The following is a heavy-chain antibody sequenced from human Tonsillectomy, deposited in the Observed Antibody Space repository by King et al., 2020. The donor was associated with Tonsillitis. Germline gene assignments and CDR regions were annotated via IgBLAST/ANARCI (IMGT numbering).Heavy chain of an antibody. CDR1: GFTFTSNS. CDR3: ARGFGYSYGHAFDY. Sequence: VQLVESGGGLVQPGESLRLSCAAPGFTFTSNSLNWVRQAPGKGLEWVSYISSGGSKIYYADSVKGRFTISRDKADTSLYLQMNSLRADDTAVYYCARGFGYSYGHAFDYWGQGTLVTVSS. D-gene: IGHD5-18*01. CDR2: ISSGGSKI. V-gene: IGHV3-48*01. J-gene: IGHJ4*02.